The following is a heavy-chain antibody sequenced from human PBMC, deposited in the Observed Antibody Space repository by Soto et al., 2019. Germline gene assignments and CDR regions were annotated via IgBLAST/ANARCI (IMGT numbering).Heavy chain of an antibody. V-gene: IGHV3-23*01. Sequence: EEQLLESGGGLVRPGGSLRLSCAASAFTFRSYAMSWVRQAPGKGLEWVSAITASADTTYYADSVKGLFTISRDNSKNTLYLRMKSLRAEDSAVYYCAEVRPLRDWTSTSCLGAFDIWGQGTMVTVS. CDR2: ITASADTT. D-gene: IGHD2-2*01. J-gene: IGHJ3*02. CDR3: AEVRPLRDWTSTSCLGAFDI. CDR1: AFTFRSYA.